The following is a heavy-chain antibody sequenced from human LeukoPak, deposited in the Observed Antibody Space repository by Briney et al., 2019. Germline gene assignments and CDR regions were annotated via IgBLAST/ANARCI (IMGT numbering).Heavy chain of an antibody. V-gene: IGHV1-2*02. Sequence: ASVKVSCKASGYTFTGYYMHWVRQAPGQGLEWMGWINPNSGGTNYAQKFQGRVTMTRDTSISTAYMELSRRRSDDTAVYYCARVALTYYYDSSGYVDYWGQGTLVTVSS. J-gene: IGHJ4*02. CDR3: ARVALTYYYDSSGYVDY. D-gene: IGHD3-22*01. CDR1: GYTFTGYY. CDR2: INPNSGGT.